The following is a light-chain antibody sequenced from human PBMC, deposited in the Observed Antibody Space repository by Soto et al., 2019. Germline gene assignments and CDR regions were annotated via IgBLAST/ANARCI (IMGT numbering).Light chain of an antibody. CDR3: ETWDTSVVV. CDR2: LEGSGSY. CDR1: SGHSTYI. V-gene: IGLV4-60*02. Sequence: QSVLTQSSSASASLGSSVKLTCTLSSGHSTYIIAWHQQQPGKAPRYLMKLEGSGSYNKGSGIPDRFSGSSSGAVRYLTISNLQFEDEADYYCETWDTSVVVFGGGTKLTAL. J-gene: IGLJ2*01.